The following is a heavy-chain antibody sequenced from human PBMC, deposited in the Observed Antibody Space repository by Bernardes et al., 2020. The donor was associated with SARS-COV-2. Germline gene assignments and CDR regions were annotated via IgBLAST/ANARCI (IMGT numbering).Heavy chain of an antibody. CDR1: GYTFTTNY. CDR3: ATLGSTSQHYYYYGMDV. V-gene: IGHV1-46*01. Sequence: ASVKVSCKASGYTFTTNYIQWVRQAPGQGLEWMGIISPSDGGTTYAQKFQGRVTMTTDTSTSTAYMELRILRSDDTAVYYCATLGSTSQHYYYYGMDVWGQGTTVTVSS. D-gene: IGHD2-2*01. J-gene: IGHJ6*02. CDR2: ISPSDGGT.